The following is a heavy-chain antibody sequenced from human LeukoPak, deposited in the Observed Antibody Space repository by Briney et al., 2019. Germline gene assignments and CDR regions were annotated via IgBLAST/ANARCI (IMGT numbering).Heavy chain of an antibody. D-gene: IGHD3-22*01. V-gene: IGHV1-18*01. J-gene: IGHJ4*02. CDR3: ARDAYYDSSGYYSHTYFDY. Sequence: GASVTVSFKASGYTFTIYGISWVRQAPGQGLEWMGWISAYNGNTNYAQKLQGRVTMTTDTSTSTAYMELRSLRSDDTAVYYCARDAYYDSSGYYSHTYFDYWGQGTLVTVSS. CDR2: ISAYNGNT. CDR1: GYTFTIYG.